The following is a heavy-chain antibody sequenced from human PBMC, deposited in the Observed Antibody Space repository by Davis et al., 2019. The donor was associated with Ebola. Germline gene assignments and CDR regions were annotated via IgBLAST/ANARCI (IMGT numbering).Heavy chain of an antibody. CDR2: IYYSGST. J-gene: IGHJ6*02. Sequence: SETLSLTCTVSGGSISSSSYYWGWIRQPPGKGLEWIGSIYYSGSTYYNPSLKSRVTISVDTSKNLFSLKLSSVTAADTAVYYCASREQLVPGDGMDVWGQGTTVTVSS. D-gene: IGHD6-6*01. V-gene: IGHV4-39*01. CDR1: GGSISSSSYY. CDR3: ASREQLVPGDGMDV.